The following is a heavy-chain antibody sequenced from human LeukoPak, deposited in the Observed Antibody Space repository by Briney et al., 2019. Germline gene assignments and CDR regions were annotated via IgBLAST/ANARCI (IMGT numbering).Heavy chain of an antibody. V-gene: IGHV1-69*05. CDR1: GGTFSSYA. D-gene: IGHD1-26*01. CDR2: IIPIFGTA. Sequence: EASVKVSCKASGGTFSSYAISWVRQAPGQGLEWMGGIIPIFGTANYAQKFQGRVTITTDESTSTAYMELSSLRSEVTAVYYCARGPYSGSYFSPPPTGGDWYYMDVWGKGTTVTVSS. CDR3: ARGPYSGSYFSPPPTGGDWYYMDV. J-gene: IGHJ6*03.